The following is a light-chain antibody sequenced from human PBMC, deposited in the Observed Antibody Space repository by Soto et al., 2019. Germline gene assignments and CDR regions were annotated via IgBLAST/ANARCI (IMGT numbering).Light chain of an antibody. Sequence: DIQMTQSPSALSASVGDRVTITCRASQSVSNWLAWYRQKPGEAPKLLIYEGSTLERGDPSRLSGSGSGTEFTLTISSLQPDDFATFYFQQYDTYSRTFGQGTKVEVK. J-gene: IGKJ1*01. CDR2: EGS. V-gene: IGKV1-5*03. CDR1: QSVSNW. CDR3: QQYDTYSRT.